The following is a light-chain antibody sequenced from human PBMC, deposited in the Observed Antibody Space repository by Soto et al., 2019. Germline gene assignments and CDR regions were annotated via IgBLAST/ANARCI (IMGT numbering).Light chain of an antibody. CDR3: QQYNSWPPDRT. J-gene: IGKJ1*01. CDR1: QSVGSN. Sequence: EIVMTQSPATLSVSPGERATLSCRASQSVGSNLAWYQQKPGQAPRLLIYGASTRATGIPARFSGSGSGTEFTLNIGSLQSEDFAMYFCQQYNSWPPDRTFGQGTKVEIK. CDR2: GAS. V-gene: IGKV3-15*01.